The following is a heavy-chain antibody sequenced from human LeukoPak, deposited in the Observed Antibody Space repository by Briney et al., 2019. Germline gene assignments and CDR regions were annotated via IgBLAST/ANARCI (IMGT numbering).Heavy chain of an antibody. D-gene: IGHD2-15*01. CDR2: IYSGGST. Sequence: GGSLRLSCAGSGFAASNNYMSWVRQAPGKGLEWVSVIYSGGSTYYADSVKGRFTISRGTSRNTLYLQMNSLRVEDTAVYYCARDVLDSGGYLNPSQYWGQGTLVTVSS. J-gene: IGHJ4*02. CDR3: ARDVLDSGGYLNPSQY. CDR1: GFAASNNY. V-gene: IGHV3-53*01.